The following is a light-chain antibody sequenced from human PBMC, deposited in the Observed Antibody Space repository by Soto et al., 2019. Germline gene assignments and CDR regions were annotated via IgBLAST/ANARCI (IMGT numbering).Light chain of an antibody. CDR3: SSYTSSSPLYV. CDR2: DVS. J-gene: IGLJ1*01. CDR1: SSDVGGYNY. V-gene: IGLV2-14*01. Sequence: QSALAQPPSVSGSPGQTITISCTGTSSDVGGYNYVSWYQQHPGKAPKLMIYDVSNRPSGVSNRFSGSKSGNTASLTISGLQAEDESDYYCSSYTSSSPLYVFGTATKVTVL.